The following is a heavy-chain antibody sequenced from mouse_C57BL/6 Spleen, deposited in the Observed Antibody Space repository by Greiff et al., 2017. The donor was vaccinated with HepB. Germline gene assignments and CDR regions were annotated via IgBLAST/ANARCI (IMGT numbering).Heavy chain of an antibody. V-gene: IGHV1-61*01. D-gene: IGHD1-1*01. J-gene: IGHJ3*01. CDR3: AVYYYGSSYRFAY. CDR1: GYTFTSYW. CDR2: IYPSDSET. Sequence: VQLQQPGAELVRPGSSVKLSCKASGYTFTSYWMDWVKQRPGQGLEWIGNIYPSDSETHYNQKFKDKATLTVDKSSSTAYMHLSSLTSEDSAVYYCAVYYYGSSYRFAYWGQGTLVTVSA.